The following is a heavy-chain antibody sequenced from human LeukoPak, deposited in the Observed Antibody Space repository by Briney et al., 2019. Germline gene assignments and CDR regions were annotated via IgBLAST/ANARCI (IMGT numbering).Heavy chain of an antibody. Sequence: PGGSLRLSCAASGFTFSSYAMHWVRQAPGKGLEYVSAISSNGGSTYYANSVKGRFTISRDNSKNTLYLQMGSLRAEDMAVYYCARVWSRNIAAPFDYWGQGTLVTVSS. D-gene: IGHD6-6*01. J-gene: IGHJ4*02. CDR2: ISSNGGST. V-gene: IGHV3-64*01. CDR3: ARVWSRNIAAPFDY. CDR1: GFTFSSYA.